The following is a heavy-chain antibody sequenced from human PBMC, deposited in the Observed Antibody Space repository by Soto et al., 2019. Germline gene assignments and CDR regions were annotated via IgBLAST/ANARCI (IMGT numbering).Heavy chain of an antibody. CDR3: AKGGSTSRWPYYYGMDV. J-gene: IGHJ6*02. CDR1: GFTFSSYA. D-gene: IGHD2-2*01. CDR2: ISGSGGST. V-gene: IGHV3-23*01. Sequence: EVQLLESGGGLVQPGGSLRLSCAASGFTFSSYAMSWVRQAPGKELEWVSAISGSGGSTYYADSVKGRFTISRDNSKNTLYLQMNNLRAEDTAVYYCAKGGSTSRWPYYYGMDVWGQGTTVTVSS.